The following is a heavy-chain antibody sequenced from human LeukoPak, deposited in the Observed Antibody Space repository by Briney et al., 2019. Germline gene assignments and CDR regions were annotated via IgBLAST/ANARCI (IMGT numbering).Heavy chain of an antibody. Sequence: SGTLSLTCAVSGGSISNGYWWSWVRQPPVKGLEWIGEINHSGSTNYNPSLKSRVTISVDTSKNQFSLKLSSVTAADTAVYYCASRKNNGPDYWGQGTLVTVSS. V-gene: IGHV4-4*02. CDR1: GGSISNGYW. CDR2: INHSGST. CDR3: ASRKNNGPDY. J-gene: IGHJ4*02. D-gene: IGHD1-14*01.